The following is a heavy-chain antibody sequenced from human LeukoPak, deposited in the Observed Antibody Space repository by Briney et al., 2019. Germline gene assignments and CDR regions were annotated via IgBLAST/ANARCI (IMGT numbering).Heavy chain of an antibody. CDR2: IYSTGTS. CDR1: GGSLIGYY. Sequence: PSETLPLTCTVSGGSLIGYYWSWIRQPAGKGPEWIGRIYSTGTSNYHPTLKSRVTMPVDTSKNQFFLKLTSLTAADTAVYYCARDLNSWTEYIRYWGQGTVVTVSS. V-gene: IGHV4-4*07. J-gene: IGHJ1*01. D-gene: IGHD1-26*01. CDR3: ARDLNSWTEYIRY.